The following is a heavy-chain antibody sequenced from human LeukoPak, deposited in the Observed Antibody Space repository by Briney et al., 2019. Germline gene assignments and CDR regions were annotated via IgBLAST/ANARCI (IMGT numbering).Heavy chain of an antibody. V-gene: IGHV3-33*01. D-gene: IGHD3-10*01. CDR3: ARDLGHTSGLDY. CDR1: GLTFSSYG. Sequence: GGSLRLSCAASGLTFSSYGMHWVRQAPGKGLEWVAVIWYDGSNKYYADSVKGRFTISRDNSKNTLYLQMNSLRAEDTAVYYCARDLGHTSGLDYWGQGTLVTVSS. J-gene: IGHJ4*02. CDR2: IWYDGSNK.